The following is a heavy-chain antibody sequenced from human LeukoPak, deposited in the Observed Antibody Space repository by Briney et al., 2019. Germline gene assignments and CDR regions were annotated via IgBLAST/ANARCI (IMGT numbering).Heavy chain of an antibody. CDR3: ARGQRLHYDSSGYKALSY. Sequence: SETLSLTCTVSGGSISSSSYYWGWIRQPPGKGLEWIGSIYYSGSTYYNPSLKSRVTISVDTSKNQFSLKLSSVTAADTAVYYCARGQRLHYDSSGYKALSYWGQGTLVTVSS. V-gene: IGHV4-39*01. CDR1: GGSISSSSYY. CDR2: IYYSGST. J-gene: IGHJ4*02. D-gene: IGHD3-22*01.